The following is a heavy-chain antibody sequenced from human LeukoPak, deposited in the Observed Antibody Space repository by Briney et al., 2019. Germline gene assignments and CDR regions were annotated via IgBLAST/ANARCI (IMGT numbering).Heavy chain of an antibody. CDR3: ARDRGQWLVDY. CDR2: IYYSGST. V-gene: IGHV4-59*01. CDR1: GGSISSYY. J-gene: IGHJ4*02. D-gene: IGHD6-19*01. Sequence: SETLSLTCTVSGGSISSYYWSWIRQPPGKGLEWIGYIYYSGSTNYNPSLKSRVTISVDTSKNQFSLKLSSVTAADTAVYYCARDRGQWLVDYWGQGTLVTVSS.